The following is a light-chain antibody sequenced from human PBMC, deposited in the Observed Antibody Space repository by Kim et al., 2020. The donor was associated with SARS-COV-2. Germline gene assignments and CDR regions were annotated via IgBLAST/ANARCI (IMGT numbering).Light chain of an antibody. Sequence: LSPGERAPLSCRASQSVSSIYLSWYQQKPGQAPRLLIYGASTRATGIPARFSGSGSGTDFTLTISSLQPEDFAVYYCQQDYNLPRTFGQGTKLEI. CDR3: QQDYNLPRT. J-gene: IGKJ2*01. V-gene: IGKV3D-7*01. CDR2: GAS. CDR1: QSVSSIY.